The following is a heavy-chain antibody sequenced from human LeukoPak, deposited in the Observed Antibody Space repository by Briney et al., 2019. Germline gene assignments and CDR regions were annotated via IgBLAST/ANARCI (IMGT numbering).Heavy chain of an antibody. V-gene: IGHV3-21*01. CDR3: AREAIFGVGYYFDY. CDR2: ISSSSSYI. J-gene: IGHJ4*02. Sequence: GGSLRLSRAASGFTFSSYSMNWVRQAPGKGLEWVSSISSSSSYIYYADSVKGRFTISRDNAKNSLYLQMNSLRAEDTAVYYCAREAIFGVGYYFDYWGQGTLVTVSS. CDR1: GFTFSSYS. D-gene: IGHD3-3*01.